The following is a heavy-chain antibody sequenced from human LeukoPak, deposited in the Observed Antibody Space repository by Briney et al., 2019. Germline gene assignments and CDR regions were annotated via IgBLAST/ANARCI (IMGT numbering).Heavy chain of an antibody. D-gene: IGHD3-10*01. CDR1: GYRFISYW. V-gene: IGHV5-51*01. Sequence: PGASLQISCKGSGYRFISYWIGWVRPMPGKGLEWMGIIYPGDSETTYSPSFQGQVTISADKSISTAYLQWSSLKASDTAMYYCARQKLGTTFYYGSGSYNWFDPWGQGTLVTVSS. J-gene: IGHJ5*02. CDR3: ARQKLGTTFYYGSGSYNWFDP. CDR2: IYPGDSET.